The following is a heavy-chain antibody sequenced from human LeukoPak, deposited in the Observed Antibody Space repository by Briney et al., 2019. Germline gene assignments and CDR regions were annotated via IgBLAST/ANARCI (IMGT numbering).Heavy chain of an antibody. D-gene: IGHD6-19*01. J-gene: IGHJ3*02. CDR3: ARVGKYSFGWYAAFDI. V-gene: IGHV1-8*03. CDR1: GYTFTSYD. Sequence: GASVKASCKASGYTFTSYDINWVRQATGQGLEWMGWMNPNSGNTGYAQKFQGRVTITRNTSISTAYMELSSLRSEDTAVYYCARVGKYSFGWYAAFDIWGQGTMVTVSS. CDR2: MNPNSGNT.